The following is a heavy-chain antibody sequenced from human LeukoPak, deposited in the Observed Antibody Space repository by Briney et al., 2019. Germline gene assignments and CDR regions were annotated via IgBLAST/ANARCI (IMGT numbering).Heavy chain of an antibody. CDR3: AKDVRRCNGACT. V-gene: IGHV3-23*01. J-gene: IGHJ5*02. CDR1: GFTFSNYG. CDR2: ISASGGDT. Sequence: PGGSLRLSCATSGFTFSNYGMHWVRQAPGKGLEWVSGISASGGDTFYADSVKGRFTISRDNSKNTLSLQMNSLRVEDTAIYYCAKDVRRCNGACTWGQGTLVTVSS. D-gene: IGHD2-8*01.